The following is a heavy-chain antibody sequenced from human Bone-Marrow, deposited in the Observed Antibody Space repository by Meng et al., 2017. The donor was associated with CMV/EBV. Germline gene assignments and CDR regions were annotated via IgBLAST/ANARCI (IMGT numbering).Heavy chain of an antibody. Sequence: GGSLRLSCAAFGFTFDDYAMHWVGQPPGKGLEWVSGISWNSGSIGYADSVKGRFTITRDNAKNSLYLKMTSLRAEDTAVYYCARSGGSLTGALPPDYWGQGTLVTVSS. CDR2: ISWNSGSI. D-gene: IGHD3-9*01. CDR1: GFTFDDYA. J-gene: IGHJ4*02. V-gene: IGHV3-9*01. CDR3: ARSGGSLTGALPPDY.